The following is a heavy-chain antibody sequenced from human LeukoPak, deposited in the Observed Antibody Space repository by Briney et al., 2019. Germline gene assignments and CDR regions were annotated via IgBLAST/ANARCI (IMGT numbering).Heavy chain of an antibody. V-gene: IGHV4-34*01. J-gene: IGHJ6*03. CDR2: INHSGST. CDR1: GGSFSGYY. CDR3: ATGYSSSWYWPRIDYYYYMDV. Sequence: SETLSLTCAVYGGSFSGYYWGWLRQPPGKGLEWIGEINHSGSTNYNPSLKSRVTISVDMSKNQFSLKLSSVTAADTAVYYCATGYSSSWYWPRIDYYYYMDVWGKGTTVTVSS. D-gene: IGHD6-13*01.